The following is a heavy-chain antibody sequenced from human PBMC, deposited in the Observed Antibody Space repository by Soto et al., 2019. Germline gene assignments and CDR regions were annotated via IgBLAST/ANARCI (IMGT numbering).Heavy chain of an antibody. Sequence: GGSLRLSCAASGFTFSSYAMSWVRQAPGKGLEWVSAISGSGGSTYYADSVKSRLTITKDTSKNQVVLTMTNMDPVDTATYYCAHNQLESSGMDVWGKGTTVTVSS. D-gene: IGHD1-1*01. J-gene: IGHJ6*04. CDR3: AHNQLESSGMDV. V-gene: IGHV3-23*01. CDR1: GFTFSSYA. CDR2: ISGSGGST.